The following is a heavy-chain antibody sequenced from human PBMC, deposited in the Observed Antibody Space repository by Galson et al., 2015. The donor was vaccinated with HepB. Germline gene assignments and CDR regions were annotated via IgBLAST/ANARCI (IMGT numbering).Heavy chain of an antibody. D-gene: IGHD3-22*01. V-gene: IGHV2-5*02. CDR3: VYRNNYYDSSGRIDY. Sequence: ALEWLALIYWDDDKRYSPSLKSRLTITKDTSENQVVLRMTNMDPVDTATYYCVYRNNYYDSSGRIDYWGQGTLVTVSS. CDR2: IYWDDDK. J-gene: IGHJ4*02.